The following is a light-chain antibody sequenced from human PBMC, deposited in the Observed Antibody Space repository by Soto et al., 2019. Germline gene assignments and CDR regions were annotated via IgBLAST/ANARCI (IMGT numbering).Light chain of an antibody. CDR3: QPVNSFPIT. CDR2: DAY. CDR1: QSIRSW. V-gene: IGKV1-5*01. J-gene: IGKJ5*01. Sequence: IQLTQSPSSLFASVGGGVTLTCRASQSIRSWLAWYQQKPGKAPKLLIYDAYSLESGVTSRFSGSGSGTDFTLTISSLQPEDFATYYCQPVNSFPITVGQVTRLEIK.